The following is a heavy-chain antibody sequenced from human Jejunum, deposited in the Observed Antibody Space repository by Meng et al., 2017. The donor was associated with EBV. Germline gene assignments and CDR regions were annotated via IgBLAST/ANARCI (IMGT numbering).Heavy chain of an antibody. J-gene: IGHJ5*02. D-gene: IGHD1-26*01. Sequence: QLQLQESGPGLVKPSETLSFMCTVSGGSISGNYYWGWIRQSPGKGLEFIGTMSDSGSPYYNPSLKSRVTISVDTSKKQFSLKLTSVTAADTAVYYCARSKMGATKWFDPWGQGTLVTVSS. V-gene: IGHV4-39*01. CDR3: ARSKMGATKWFDP. CDR2: MSDSGSP. CDR1: GGSISGNYY.